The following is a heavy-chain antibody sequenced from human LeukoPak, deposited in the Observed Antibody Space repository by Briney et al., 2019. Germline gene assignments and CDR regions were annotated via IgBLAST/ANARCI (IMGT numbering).Heavy chain of an antibody. CDR2: IWYDGSNK. J-gene: IGHJ5*02. CDR3: ARGRRITIFGVVTENWFDP. CDR1: GFTFSSYG. V-gene: IGHV3-33*08. D-gene: IGHD3-3*01. Sequence: GGYLRLSCAASGFTFSSYGMHWVRQAPGKGLEWVAVIWYDGSNKYYADSVKGRFTISRDNSKNTLYLQMNSLRAEDTAVYYCARGRRITIFGVVTENWFDPWGQGTLVTVSS.